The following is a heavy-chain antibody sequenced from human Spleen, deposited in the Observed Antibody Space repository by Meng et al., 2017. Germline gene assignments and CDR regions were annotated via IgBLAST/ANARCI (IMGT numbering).Heavy chain of an antibody. D-gene: IGHD3-3*01. CDR2: INHSGGT. CDR1: AGTFSDYY. Sequence: QVQLQQWGAGLLKPSETLSLTCAVYAGTFSDYYWSWIRQPPGRGLEWFGEINHSGGTKYTPSLESRVTISIDTSKNQFSLKLSSVTAADTAIYYCARVTMREVIPGVRVELIDYWGQGTLVTVSS. CDR3: ARVTMREVIPGVRVELIDY. V-gene: IGHV4-34*01. J-gene: IGHJ4*02.